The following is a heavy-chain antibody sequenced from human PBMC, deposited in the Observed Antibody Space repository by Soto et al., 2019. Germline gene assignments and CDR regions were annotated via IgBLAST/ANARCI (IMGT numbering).Heavy chain of an antibody. CDR2: IYHSGST. J-gene: IGHJ6*02. D-gene: IGHD1-7*01. CDR3: ERHESQNYPSGLAADGYYYGMDV. Sequence: PSETLSLTCAVSGGSISSSNWWSWVRQPPGKGLEWIGEIYHSGSTNYNPSLKSRVTISVDKSKNQFSLKLSSVTAADTGVYYCERHESQNYPSGLAADGYYYGMDVWGQGTTVTVSS. V-gene: IGHV4-4*02. CDR1: GGSISSSNW.